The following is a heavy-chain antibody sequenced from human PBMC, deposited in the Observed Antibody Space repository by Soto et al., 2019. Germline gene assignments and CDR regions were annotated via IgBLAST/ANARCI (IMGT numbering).Heavy chain of an antibody. CDR3: ARHKAFYYDNSGA. Sequence: PGESLKISCNGSGYSFTSYCISLVLQMPGKGLEWMGRIDPSDSYTNYSPSFQGHVTMSADKSINTAYLQWSSLKASDSAMYYCARHKAFYYDNSGAWGQGSLVTVSS. D-gene: IGHD3-22*01. CDR2: IDPSDSYT. J-gene: IGHJ5*02. CDR1: GYSFTSYC. V-gene: IGHV5-10-1*01.